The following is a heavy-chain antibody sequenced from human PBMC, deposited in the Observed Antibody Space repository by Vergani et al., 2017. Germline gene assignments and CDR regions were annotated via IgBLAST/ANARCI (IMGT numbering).Heavy chain of an antibody. J-gene: IGHJ5*02. D-gene: IGHD2-2*01. CDR3: ARGPAVPAARWFDP. V-gene: IGHV4-59*01. Sequence: QVQLQESGPGLVKPSETLSLTCTVSGFSISSYYWSWIRQPPGKGLEWIGYIYYSGSTNYNPSLKSRVTISVDTSKNQFSLKLSSVTAADTAVYYCARGPAVPAARWFDPWGQGTLVTVSS. CDR1: GFSISSYY. CDR2: IYYSGST.